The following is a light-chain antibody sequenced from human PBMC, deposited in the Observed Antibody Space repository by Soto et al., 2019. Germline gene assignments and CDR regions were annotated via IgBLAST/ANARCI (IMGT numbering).Light chain of an antibody. J-gene: IGLJ3*02. CDR1: SSNIGTNT. V-gene: IGLV1-44*01. CDR3: AGWDDSVNGWV. CDR2: SNN. Sequence: QSALIQPPSASGTPGQRVIISCSGTSSNIGTNTVNWYQHFPGTAPKLLIYSNNQRPSGVPVRFSGSKSGTSASLAISGLQSEDEADYSCAGWDDSVNGWVFGGGTKLTVL.